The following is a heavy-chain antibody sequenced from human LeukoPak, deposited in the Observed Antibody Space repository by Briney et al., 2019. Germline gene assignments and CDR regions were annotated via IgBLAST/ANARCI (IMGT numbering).Heavy chain of an antibody. Sequence: SETLSLTCAVSGYSISSGYYWGWIRQPPGKGLEWIGSIYHSGSTYYNPSLKSRVTISVDMSKNQFSLKLSSVTAADTAVYYCARSNYGYPDYWGQGTLVTVSS. V-gene: IGHV4-38-2*01. CDR1: GYSISSGYY. CDR2: IYHSGST. J-gene: IGHJ4*02. CDR3: ARSNYGYPDY. D-gene: IGHD5-18*01.